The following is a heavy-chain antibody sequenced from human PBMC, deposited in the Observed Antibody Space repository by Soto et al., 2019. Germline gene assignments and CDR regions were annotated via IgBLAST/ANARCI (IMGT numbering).Heavy chain of an antibody. CDR3: ARGSLRSLTLFTYYYYYGMDV. D-gene: IGHD3-10*01. CDR2: MNPNSGNT. J-gene: IGHJ6*02. V-gene: IGHV1-8*01. CDR1: GYTFTSYD. Sequence: QVQLVQSGAEVKKPGASVKVSCKASGYTFTSYDINWVRQATGQGLEWMGWMNPNSGNTGYAQKFQGRVTMTRNTSISTAYMELSSLRSEDTAVYYCARGSLRSLTLFTYYYYYGMDVWGQGTTVTVSS.